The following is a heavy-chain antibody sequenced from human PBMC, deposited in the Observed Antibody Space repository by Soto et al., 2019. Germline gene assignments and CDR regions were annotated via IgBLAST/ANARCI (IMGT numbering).Heavy chain of an antibody. CDR2: ISGSGGST. J-gene: IGHJ4*02. CDR1: GFTFSSYA. D-gene: IGHD3-22*01. Sequence: GGSLRLSCAASGFTFSSYAMSWVRQAPGKGLEWVSAISGSGGSTYYADSVKGRFTISRDNSKNTLYLQMNSLRAEDMAVYYCAKAPPEYYDSSGSDYWGQGTLVTVSS. V-gene: IGHV3-23*01. CDR3: AKAPPEYYDSSGSDY.